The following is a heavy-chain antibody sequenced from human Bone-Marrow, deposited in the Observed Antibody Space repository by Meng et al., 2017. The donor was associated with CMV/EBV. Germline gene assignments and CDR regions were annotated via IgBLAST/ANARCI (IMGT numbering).Heavy chain of an antibody. V-gene: IGHV3-48*01. Sequence: GESLKISCAASGFTFSSYWMSWVRQAPGKGLEGISYIHSGGRTTHYADSVKGRFTISIDKAKNTLYLQMASLRAEDTALYYCAFFCSKGDCSRDYWGQGTLVTVSS. J-gene: IGHJ4*02. D-gene: IGHD2-21*01. CDR2: IHSGGRTT. CDR3: AFFCSKGDCSRDY. CDR1: GFTFSSYW.